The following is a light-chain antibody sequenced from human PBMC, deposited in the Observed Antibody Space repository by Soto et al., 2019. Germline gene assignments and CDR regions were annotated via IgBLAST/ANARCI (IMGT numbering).Light chain of an antibody. Sequence: DIVMTQSPDSLAVSLGERATINCTSSQSVLYSSNNKNYLAWYQQKPGQPPKLLIYWASTRESGVPDRFGGSGSGTDFTLTISSLQAEDVAVYYCQHSGTFGQGTKLEIK. V-gene: IGKV4-1*01. CDR3: QHSGT. CDR1: QSVLYSSNNKNY. CDR2: WAS. J-gene: IGKJ2*01.